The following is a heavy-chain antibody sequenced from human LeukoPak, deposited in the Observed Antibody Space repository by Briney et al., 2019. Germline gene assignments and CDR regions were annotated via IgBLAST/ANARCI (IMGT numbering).Heavy chain of an antibody. J-gene: IGHJ4*02. CDR1: GYTFTSYD. CDR3: AGATVTGYCSGGSCYHLDY. CDR2: MNPNSGNT. Sequence: ASVKVSCMPSGYTFTSYDINWVRQATGQGLEWMGWMNPNSGNTGYAQKFQGRVTMTRNTSTSTAYMELSSLRSEDTAVYYCAGATVTGYCSGGSCYHLDYWGQGALVTVSS. D-gene: IGHD2-15*01. V-gene: IGHV1-8*01.